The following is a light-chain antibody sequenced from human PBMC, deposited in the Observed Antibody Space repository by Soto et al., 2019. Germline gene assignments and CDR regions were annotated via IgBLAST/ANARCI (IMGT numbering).Light chain of an antibody. V-gene: IGLV2-14*03. Sequence: QAALTQPACVSGSPGQSITISCTGSNSDVGAYSYVSWYQQYPGRAPRLLIYDVGARPSGISDGFAGAKSGNTAFPILSGLKAEDEAAYYCSSSTAFTTYVLGSGTTPNVL. CDR1: NSDVGAYSY. CDR3: SSSTAFTTYV. CDR2: DVG. J-gene: IGLJ1*01.